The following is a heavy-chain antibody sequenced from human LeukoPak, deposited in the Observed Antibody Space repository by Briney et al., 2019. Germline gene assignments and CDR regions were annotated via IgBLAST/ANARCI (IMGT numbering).Heavy chain of an antibody. CDR3: ARRASVWYWDF. Sequence: GESLKISCKGSGYSFTSYWIGWVRQMPGKGLEWMGIISPTDSDTRYSPSFQGQVTISADKSISTAYLQWSSLKASDTAIFYCARRASVWYWDFWGQGTLVTVSS. CDR1: GYSFTSYW. CDR2: ISPTDSDT. J-gene: IGHJ4*02. D-gene: IGHD2-8*02. V-gene: IGHV5-51*01.